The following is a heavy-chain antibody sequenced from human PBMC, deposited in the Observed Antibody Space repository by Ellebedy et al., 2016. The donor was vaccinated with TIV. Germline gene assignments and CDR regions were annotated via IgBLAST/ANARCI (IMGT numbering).Heavy chain of an antibody. V-gene: IGHV4-59*01. J-gene: IGHJ4*02. CDR3: ARITGSGSY. Sequence: MPSETLSLTCTVSGASISSNYWSWIRQPPGRGLEWIGYGAYGGSTNYNPSLKSRVTISVDTSKNQLSLKVNSVTAADTAVYYCARITGSGSYWGQGTLVTVSS. CDR1: GASISSNY. D-gene: IGHD1-26*01. CDR2: GAYGGST.